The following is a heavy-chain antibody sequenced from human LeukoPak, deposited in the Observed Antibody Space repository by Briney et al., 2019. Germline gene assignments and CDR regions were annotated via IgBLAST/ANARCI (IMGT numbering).Heavy chain of an antibody. J-gene: IGHJ4*02. D-gene: IGHD4-17*01. CDR3: CTDPDYMTPVTTWGY. CDR1: GLTFSNSW. V-gene: IGHV3-15*01. Sequence: GGSLRLSCAVSGLTFSNSWMSWVRQAPGGGLEWVGRIKRKTEGGTTDYAAPVKGRFTISRDDSKNTLYLQMDSLKTEDTAVYYCCTDPDYMTPVTTWGYWGQGTLVTVSP. CDR2: IKRKTEGGTT.